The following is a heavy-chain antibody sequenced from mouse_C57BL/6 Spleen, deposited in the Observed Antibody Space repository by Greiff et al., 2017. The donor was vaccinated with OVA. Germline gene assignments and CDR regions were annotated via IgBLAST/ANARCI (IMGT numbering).Heavy chain of an antibody. CDR1: GYTFTDHE. D-gene: IGHD2-2*01. J-gene: IGHJ2*01. CDR2: IDPETGGT. CDR3: TRRGYDDY. Sequence: VPLPQSGAELVRPGASVTLSCKASGYTFTDHEMHWVKQTPVHGLEWIGAIDPETGGTAYNQKVKGKAILTADKSSSTAYMALRSLTSEDSAVYYCTRRGYDDYWGQGTTLTVSS. V-gene: IGHV1-15*01.